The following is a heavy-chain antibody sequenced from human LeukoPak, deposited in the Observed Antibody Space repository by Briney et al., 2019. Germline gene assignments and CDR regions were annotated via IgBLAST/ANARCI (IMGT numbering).Heavy chain of an antibody. D-gene: IGHD4-17*01. J-gene: IGHJ5*02. Sequence: GASVKVSCKASGYTFTEYYMHWVRQAPGQGLEWMGWINPHSGGTNYAQKFQGRVTMTRDTSISTAYMELSRLRSDDTAVYYCARDLGMYDYGDYVGWFDPWGQGTLVTVSS. V-gene: IGHV1-2*02. CDR2: INPHSGGT. CDR1: GYTFTEYY. CDR3: ARDLGMYDYGDYVGWFDP.